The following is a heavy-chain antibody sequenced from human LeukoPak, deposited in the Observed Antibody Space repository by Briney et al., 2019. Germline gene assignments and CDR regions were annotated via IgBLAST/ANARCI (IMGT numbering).Heavy chain of an antibody. CDR3: AKGGYSNGRYYYYYMDV. CDR1: GFTFSSYA. CDR2: FSFNGEST. V-gene: IGHV3-23*01. Sequence: PGGSLRLSCAASGFTFSSYAMTWVRQAPGKGLEWVSSFSFNGESTYYADSAKGRFTISRDNSKNTPYLQMNSLRAEDTAVYYCAKGGYSNGRYYYYYMDVWGEGTTVTVSS. J-gene: IGHJ6*03. D-gene: IGHD5-18*01.